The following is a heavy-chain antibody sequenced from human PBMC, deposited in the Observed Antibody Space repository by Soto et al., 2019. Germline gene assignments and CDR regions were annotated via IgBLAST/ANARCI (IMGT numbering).Heavy chain of an antibody. D-gene: IGHD2-15*01. J-gene: IGHJ4*02. Sequence: QVQLVQSGAEVKKPGASVKVSCKASGYTFTSYAMHWVRQAPGQRLEWMGWINAGNGNTKYSQKFQGRVTITRDTSASTAFMELSSLRSEDTAVYYCARDQPEIGYCSGGSCYVLGYWGQGTLVTVSS. CDR3: ARDQPEIGYCSGGSCYVLGY. V-gene: IGHV1-3*01. CDR1: GYTFTSYA. CDR2: INAGNGNT.